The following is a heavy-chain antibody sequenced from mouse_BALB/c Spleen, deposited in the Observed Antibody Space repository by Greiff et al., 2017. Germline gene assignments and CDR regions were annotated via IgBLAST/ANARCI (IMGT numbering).Heavy chain of an antibody. D-gene: IGHD1-1*01. Sequence: QVQLQQSGAELVKPGASVKLSCKASGYTFTSYYMYWVKQRPGQGLEWIGEINPSNGGTNFNEKFKSKATLTVDKSSSTAYMQLSSLTSEDSAVYYCTRCTVVAPMDYWGQGTSVTVSS. J-gene: IGHJ4*01. CDR3: TRCTVVAPMDY. V-gene: IGHV1S81*02. CDR1: GYTFTSYY. CDR2: INPSNGGT.